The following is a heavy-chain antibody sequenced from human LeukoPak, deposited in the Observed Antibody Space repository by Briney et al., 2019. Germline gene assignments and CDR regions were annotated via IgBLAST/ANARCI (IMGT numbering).Heavy chain of an antibody. CDR1: GGSISSSIYY. D-gene: IGHD5-18*01. CDR3: ARHAGYSYGYRDY. CDR2: IYYSGST. V-gene: IGHV4-39*01. J-gene: IGHJ4*02. Sequence: SETLSLTCTVSGGSISSSIYYWGWIRQPPGKGLEWIGSIYYSGSTYYNPSLKSRVTISVDTSKNQFSLKLSSVTAADTAVYYCARHAGYSYGYRDYWGQGTLVTVSS.